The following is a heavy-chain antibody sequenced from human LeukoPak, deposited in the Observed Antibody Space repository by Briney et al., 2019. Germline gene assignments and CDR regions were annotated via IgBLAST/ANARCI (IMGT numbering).Heavy chain of an antibody. CDR2: IFPSGGEI. D-gene: IGHD2-8*02. J-gene: IGHJ4*02. CDR3: ATYRQVLLPFES. CDR1: GFTFSSYS. V-gene: IGHV3-21*04. Sequence: GGSLRLSYAASGFTFSSYSMNWGRQAPGKGLEWVSSIFPSGGEIHYADSVRGRFTISRDNSKSTLSLQMNSLRAEDTAIYYCATYRQVLLPFESWGQGTLVTVSS.